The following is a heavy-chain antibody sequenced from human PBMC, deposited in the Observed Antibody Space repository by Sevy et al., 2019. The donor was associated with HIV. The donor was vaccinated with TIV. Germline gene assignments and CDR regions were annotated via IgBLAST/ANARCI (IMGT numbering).Heavy chain of an antibody. CDR2: IYYTGST. J-gene: IGHJ5*02. CDR1: CGSISAYY. D-gene: IGHD5-12*01. Sequence: SETLSLTCTVSCGSISAYYWSWIRQPPGKGLEYIGYIYYTGSTNYNPSLKSRVTISVDTSKNQFSLNLRSVTAVDTAVYYCARAPPVRSGDDSLNWFDPWGQGTLVTVSS. V-gene: IGHV4-59*01. CDR3: ARAPPVRSGDDSLNWFDP.